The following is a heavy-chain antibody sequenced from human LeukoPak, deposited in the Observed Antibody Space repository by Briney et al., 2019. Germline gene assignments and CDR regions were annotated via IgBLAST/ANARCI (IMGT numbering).Heavy chain of an antibody. D-gene: IGHD3-10*01. V-gene: IGHV3-30*02. CDR3: APRSMVRGVTSLD. J-gene: IGHJ4*02. Sequence: GGSLRLSCAASGFTFSSYGMHWVRQAPGKGLEWVAFIRYDGSNKYYADSVKGRFTISRDNSKNTLYLQMNSLRAEDTAVYYCAPRSMVRGVTSLDWGQGTLVTASS. CDR1: GFTFSSYG. CDR2: IRYDGSNK.